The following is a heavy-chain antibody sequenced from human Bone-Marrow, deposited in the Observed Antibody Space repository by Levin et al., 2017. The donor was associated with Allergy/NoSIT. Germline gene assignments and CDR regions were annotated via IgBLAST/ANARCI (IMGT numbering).Heavy chain of an antibody. CDR3: TSGGNPKKDFDY. CDR2: IKSKTDGGTT. D-gene: IGHD1-14*01. Sequence: GGSLRLSCAASGFTFSNAWMSWVRQAPGKGLEWVGRIKSKTDGGTTDYAAPVKGRFTISRDDSKNTLYLQMNSLKTEDTAVYYCTSGGNPKKDFDYWGQGTLVTVSS. V-gene: IGHV3-15*01. J-gene: IGHJ4*02. CDR1: GFTFSNAW.